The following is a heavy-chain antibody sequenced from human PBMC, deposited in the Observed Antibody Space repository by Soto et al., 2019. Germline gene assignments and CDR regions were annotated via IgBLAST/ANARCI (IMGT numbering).Heavy chain of an antibody. V-gene: IGHV3-30*18. CDR3: AKGERWALGYYFDY. CDR2: ISYDGSNK. CDR1: GFTFSSYG. D-gene: IGHD7-27*01. Sequence: GGSLRLSCAASGFTFSSYGMHWVRQAPGKGLEWVAVISYDGSNKYYADSVKGRFTISRDNSKNTLYLQMNSLRAEDTAVYYCAKGERWALGYYFDYWGQGTLVTVSS. J-gene: IGHJ4*02.